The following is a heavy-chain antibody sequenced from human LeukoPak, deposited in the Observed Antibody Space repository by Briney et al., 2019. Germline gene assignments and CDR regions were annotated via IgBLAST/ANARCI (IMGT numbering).Heavy chain of an antibody. CDR1: GFTVSSNY. CDR2: IKQNGGAT. Sequence: GGSLRLSCAASGFTVSSNYMSWVRQAPGKGLGWVANIKQNGGATYYVDSVKGRFTISRDNAKNTLYLQMNSLRAEDTAVYYCARGDYDYFWGSYRSPNWFDPWGQGALVTVSS. CDR3: ARGDYDYFWGSYRSPNWFDP. D-gene: IGHD3-16*02. J-gene: IGHJ5*02. V-gene: IGHV3-7*01.